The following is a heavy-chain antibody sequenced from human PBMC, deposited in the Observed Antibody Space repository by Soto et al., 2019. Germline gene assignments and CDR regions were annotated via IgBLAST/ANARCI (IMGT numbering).Heavy chain of an antibody. Sequence: EVQLLESGGHLIQPGESLRLSCAASGFSFSGYTMNWVRQAQGKGLEWISGINGGCGTTYYADSVKGRFTISRDDSKNILFLQMNSPRAHDTEIYDCAKDRHPDGIWSLYYWARGTLVHVSS. CDR2: INGGCGTT. D-gene: IGHD2-15*01. CDR1: GFSFSGYT. J-gene: IGHJ4*02. CDR3: AKDRHPDGIWSLYY. V-gene: IGHV3-23*01.